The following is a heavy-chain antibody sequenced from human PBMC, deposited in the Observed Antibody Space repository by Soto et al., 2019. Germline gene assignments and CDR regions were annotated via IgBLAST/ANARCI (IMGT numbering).Heavy chain of an antibody. V-gene: IGHV1-3*01. CDR1: GYTFTSYA. D-gene: IGHD2-2*01. CDR2: INAGNGNT. J-gene: IGHJ4*02. CDR3: AREEIVVVPAAMRSPLDY. Sequence: ASVKVSCKASGYTFTSYAMHWVRQAPGQRLEWMGWINAGNGNTKYSQKFQGRVTITRDTSASTAYMELSSLRSEDTAVYYCAREEIVVVPAAMRSPLDYWGQGTLVTVSS.